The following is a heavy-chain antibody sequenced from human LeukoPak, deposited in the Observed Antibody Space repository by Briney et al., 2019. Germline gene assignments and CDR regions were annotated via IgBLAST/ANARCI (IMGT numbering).Heavy chain of an antibody. CDR1: GDSISSYY. V-gene: IGHV4-38-2*02. CDR3: ARDVVTYDY. CDR2: IYHSGST. J-gene: IGHJ4*02. Sequence: SETLSLTCTVSGDSISSYYWSWIRQPPGKGLEWIGSIYHSGSTYYNPSLKSRVTISVDTSKNQFSLKLSSVTAADTAVYYCARDVVTYDYWGQGTLVTVSS. D-gene: IGHD3-22*01.